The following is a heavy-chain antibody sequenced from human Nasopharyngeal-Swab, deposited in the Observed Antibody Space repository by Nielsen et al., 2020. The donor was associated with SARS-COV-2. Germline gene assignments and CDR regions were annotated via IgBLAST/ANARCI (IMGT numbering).Heavy chain of an antibody. CDR1: GGSINSGDSC. J-gene: IGHJ6*02. CDR2: ISYIGST. CDR3: ARDYRGAGYYYYGMDV. V-gene: IGHV4-31*03. Sequence: SDTLSLTCTVSGGSINSGDSCWSWIRQHPGKGLEWIGYISYIGSTYYNPSLRSRFTITVDTSKNQVSLNLSSVTAADTAVYYCARDYRGAGYYYYGMDVWGQGTTVTVSS. D-gene: IGHD1-26*01.